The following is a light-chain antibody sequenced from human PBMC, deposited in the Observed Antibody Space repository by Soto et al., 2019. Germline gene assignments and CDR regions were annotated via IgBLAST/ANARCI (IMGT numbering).Light chain of an antibody. CDR3: FSYTSSDTRI. CDR1: SSDIGAYKY. CDR2: EGS. Sequence: QSALTQPASVSGSPGQSITISCTGTSSDIGAYKYVSWYQHHPGKAPQLLIYEGSNRPSGVSNRFSGSKSGNTASLTISGLQAEDEADYYCFSYTSSDTRISGGGTKVTVL. J-gene: IGLJ2*01. V-gene: IGLV2-14*01.